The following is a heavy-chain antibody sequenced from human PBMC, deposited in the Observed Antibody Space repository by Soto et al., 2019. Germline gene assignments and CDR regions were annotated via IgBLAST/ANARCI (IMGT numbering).Heavy chain of an antibody. CDR3: AKERTYYYGSGSYHHYGMDV. D-gene: IGHD3-10*01. CDR1: GFTFNNNA. V-gene: IGHV3-23*01. Sequence: PGGSLRLSCAASGFTFNNNAMNWVRQAPGKGLEWVSAISATGGTTYYADSVKGRFTISRDNSKSTLYLQMNSLRAEDTAVYYCAKERTYYYGSGSYHHYGMDVWGQGTTVTVPS. CDR2: ISATGGTT. J-gene: IGHJ6*02.